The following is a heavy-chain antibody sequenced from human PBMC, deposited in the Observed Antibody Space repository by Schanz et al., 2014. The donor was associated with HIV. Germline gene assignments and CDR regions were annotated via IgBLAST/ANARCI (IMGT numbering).Heavy chain of an antibody. Sequence: EVQLVESGGGFVQPGGSLRLSCAASGFTFNDYYMTWIRQAPGKGLEWVSTISGSGGHTYYADSVKGRFTISRDNSKNRLFLQMNSLRAEDTAVYFCAKDRTDSGWYKEGPRELGEWGQGTLVAVSS. V-gene: IGHV3-23*04. D-gene: IGHD6-19*01. CDR2: ISGSGGHT. CDR1: GFTFNDYY. CDR3: AKDRTDSGWYKEGPRELGE. J-gene: IGHJ4*02.